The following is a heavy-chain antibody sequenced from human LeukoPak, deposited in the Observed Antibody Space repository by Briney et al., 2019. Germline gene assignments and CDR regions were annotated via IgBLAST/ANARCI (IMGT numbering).Heavy chain of an antibody. J-gene: IGHJ4*02. V-gene: IGHV3-7*01. D-gene: IGHD6-19*01. CDR1: GFTFSSHW. Sequence: GGSLRLSCAASGFTFSSHWMTWVRQAPAKGLEWVANIKQDGSEKYYVDSVKGRFTISRDNAKNSLYLQMNSLRAEDTAVYYCASGFDSSGWYWDYWGQGTLVTVSS. CDR2: IKQDGSEK. CDR3: ASGFDSSGWYWDY.